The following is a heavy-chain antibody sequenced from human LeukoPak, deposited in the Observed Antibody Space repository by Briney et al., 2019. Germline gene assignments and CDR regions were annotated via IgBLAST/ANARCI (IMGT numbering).Heavy chain of an antibody. CDR3: AREGVNWDNWFDP. D-gene: IGHD3-16*01. CDR2: IYTSGST. CDR1: GASISSYY. J-gene: IGHJ5*02. V-gene: IGHV4-4*07. Sequence: SETLPLTCTVSGASISSYYWSWIRQPAGKGLEWLGRIYTSGSTNYNPSLKSRVTMSVDTSKNQFSLKLSSVTAADTAVYYCAREGVNWDNWFDPWGQGTLVTVSS.